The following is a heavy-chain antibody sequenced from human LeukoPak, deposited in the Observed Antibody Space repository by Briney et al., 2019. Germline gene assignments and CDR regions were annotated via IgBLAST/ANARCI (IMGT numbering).Heavy chain of an antibody. D-gene: IGHD5-12*01. CDR1: GYTFTSYD. CDR2: MNPNSGNT. J-gene: IGHJ4*02. Sequence: ASVKVSCKASGYTFTSYDINWVRQATGQGLEWMGWMNPNSGNTGYAQKFQGRVTMTRNTSISTAYMELSSLRSEDTAVYYCARGGIVATISSYWGQGTLVTVSS. CDR3: ARGGIVATISSY. V-gene: IGHV1-8*01.